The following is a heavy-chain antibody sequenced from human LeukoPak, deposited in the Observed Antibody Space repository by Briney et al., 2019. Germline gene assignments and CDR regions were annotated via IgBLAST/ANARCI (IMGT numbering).Heavy chain of an antibody. CDR3: ARESTAFDY. CDR1: GCTFISYY. J-gene: IGHJ4*02. V-gene: IGHV1-46*01. CDR2: INPTGGST. Sequence: ASVKVSCKASGCTFISYYLHWVRQAPGQGLEWMGLINPTGGSTSYAQQFQGRISMSRDTSTSTVYMEMSSLTSEDTALYYCARESTAFDYWGQGTLVTVSS.